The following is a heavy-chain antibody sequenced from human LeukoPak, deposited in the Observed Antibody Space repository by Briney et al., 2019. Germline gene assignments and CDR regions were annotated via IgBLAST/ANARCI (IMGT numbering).Heavy chain of an antibody. Sequence: VASVKVSCKASGYTLTSYGMHWVRQAPGQGLEWMGWINTDTGNPTYAQGFTGRFVFSLDTSVSTAYLQISSPKAEDTAVYYCARGSVGGLDYWGQGTPVIVSS. CDR1: GYTLTSYG. CDR2: INTDTGNP. CDR3: ARGSVGGLDY. D-gene: IGHD1-26*01. J-gene: IGHJ4*02. V-gene: IGHV7-4-1*02.